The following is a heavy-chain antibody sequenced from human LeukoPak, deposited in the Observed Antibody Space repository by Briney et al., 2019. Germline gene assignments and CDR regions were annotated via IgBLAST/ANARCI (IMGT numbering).Heavy chain of an antibody. CDR3: VRDGDTSGYTN. CDR2: IKQDGSEK. V-gene: IGHV3-7*01. Sequence: GSLRLLFAGSGFTFSCYWGHLGRQAPGKGLEGVANIKQDGSEKYYVDSVKGRFTISRDNAKNSLYLQMNSLRAEDTAVYSCVRDGDTSGYTNWGQGTLVTVSS. D-gene: IGHD3-22*01. J-gene: IGHJ4*02. CDR1: GFTFSCYW.